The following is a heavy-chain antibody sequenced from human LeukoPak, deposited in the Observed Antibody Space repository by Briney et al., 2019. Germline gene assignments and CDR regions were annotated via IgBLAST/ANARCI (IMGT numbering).Heavy chain of an antibody. CDR3: ARGSDYGDYTDAFDI. D-gene: IGHD4-17*01. V-gene: IGHV1-2*02. CDR1: GYTFTGYY. CDR2: INPNSGGT. Sequence: GASVKVSCKASGYTFTGYYMHWVRQAPGQGLEWMGWINPNSGGTNYAQKFQGRVTMTRDTSISTAYMELSRLRSDDTAVYYCARGSDYGDYTDAFDIWGQGTMVTVSS. J-gene: IGHJ3*02.